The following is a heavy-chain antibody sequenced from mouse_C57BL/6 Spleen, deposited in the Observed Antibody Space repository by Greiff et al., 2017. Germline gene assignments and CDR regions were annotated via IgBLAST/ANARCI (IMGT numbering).Heavy chain of an antibody. CDR1: GFNIKDYY. D-gene: IGHD1-1*01. CDR2: IDPEAGAT. J-gene: IGHJ2*01. V-gene: IGHV14-2*01. CDR3: ARFDSSYFGY. Sequence: EVKLVESGAELVKPGASVKLSCTASGFNIKDYYMHWVKQRTEQGLEWIGRIDPEAGATKYAPKFQGKATITADTSSNTAYLQLSSLTSEDTAVYYCARFDSSYFGYWGQGTTRTVSS.